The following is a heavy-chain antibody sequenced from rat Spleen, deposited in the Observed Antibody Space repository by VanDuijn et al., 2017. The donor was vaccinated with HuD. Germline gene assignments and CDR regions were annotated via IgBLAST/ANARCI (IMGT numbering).Heavy chain of an antibody. D-gene: IGHD1-9*01. V-gene: IGHV2-63*01. CDR1: GFSLIRYN. CDR3: ARDYGSNLGVDH. Sequence: QVQLKESGPGLVQPSQTLSLTCTVSGFSLIRYNVHWVRQPPGKGLEWMGRMNYNGDTSYNSALKSRLSISRDTSKNQVFLKMNDLQTEDTAMYFCARDYGSNLGVDHWGQGVMVTVSS. CDR2: MNYNGDT. J-gene: IGHJ2*01.